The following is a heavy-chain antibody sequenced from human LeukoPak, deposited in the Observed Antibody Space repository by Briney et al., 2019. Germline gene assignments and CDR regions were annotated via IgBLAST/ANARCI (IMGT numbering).Heavy chain of an antibody. CDR2: IYYSGST. Sequence: SETLSLTCAVYGGSFSGYYWSWIRQHPGKGLEWIGYIYYSGSTYYNPSLKSRVTISVDTSKNQFSLKLSSVTAADTAVYYCARARGLRSHPFDYWGQGTLVTVSS. CDR1: GGSFSGYY. J-gene: IGHJ4*02. V-gene: IGHV4-31*11. CDR3: ARARGLRSHPFDY. D-gene: IGHD3-3*01.